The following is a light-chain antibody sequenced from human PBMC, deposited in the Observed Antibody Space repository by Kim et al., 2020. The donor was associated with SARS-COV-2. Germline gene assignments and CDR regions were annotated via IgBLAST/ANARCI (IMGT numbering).Light chain of an antibody. CDR2: KAS. CDR1: QSVSSW. V-gene: IGKV1-5*03. J-gene: IGKJ2*01. Sequence: DIQMTQSPSTLSASVGDRVTITCRASQSVSSWLAWYQQKPGKAPKLLIYKASTLEGGVPSRFSGRGSGTEFTLTINSLQPDDFATYSCQQYDNHPYTFGQGTKLEI. CDR3: QQYDNHPYT.